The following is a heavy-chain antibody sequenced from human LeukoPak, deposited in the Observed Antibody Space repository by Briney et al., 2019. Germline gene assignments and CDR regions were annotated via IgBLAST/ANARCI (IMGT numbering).Heavy chain of an antibody. CDR3: ARVKRGWFGEFTTYYYMDV. CDR2: IYHSGST. Sequence: SETLSLTCAVSGGSISSSNWWSWVRQPPGKGLEWIGEIYHSGSTNYNPSLKSRVTISVDKSKNQSSLKLSSVTAADTAVYYCARVKRGWFGEFTTYYYMDVWGKGTTVTVSS. CDR1: GGSISSSNW. V-gene: IGHV4-4*02. J-gene: IGHJ6*03. D-gene: IGHD3-10*01.